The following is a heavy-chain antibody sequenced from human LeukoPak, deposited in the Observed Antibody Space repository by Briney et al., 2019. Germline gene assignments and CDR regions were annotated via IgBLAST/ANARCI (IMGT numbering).Heavy chain of an antibody. J-gene: IGHJ4*02. Sequence: ASVKVSCKASGYTFTNYWIGWVRQMPGKGLEWMGIIYPGDSDTRYSPSFQGQVTISADKSITTAYLQWSSLKASDTAMYYCARPTGVRDMTTVYWGQGTLVTVSS. CDR3: ARPTGVRDMTTVY. CDR1: GYTFTNYW. CDR2: IYPGDSDT. V-gene: IGHV5-51*01. D-gene: IGHD4-17*01.